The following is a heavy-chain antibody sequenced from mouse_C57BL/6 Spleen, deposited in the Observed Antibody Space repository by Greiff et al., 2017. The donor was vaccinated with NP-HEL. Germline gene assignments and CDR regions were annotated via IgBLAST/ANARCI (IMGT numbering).Heavy chain of an antibody. J-gene: IGHJ4*01. D-gene: IGHD2-10*02. V-gene: IGHV1-64*01. CDR1: GYTFTSYW. CDR2: IHPNSGST. Sequence: QVQLQQSGAELVKPGASVKLSCKASGYTFTSYWMHWVKQRPGQGLEWIGMIHPNSGSTNYNEKFKSKATMTVDKSSSTAYLQLSSLTSEDSAVYYCARYGNYEDAMDYWGQGTSVTVSS. CDR3: ARYGNYEDAMDY.